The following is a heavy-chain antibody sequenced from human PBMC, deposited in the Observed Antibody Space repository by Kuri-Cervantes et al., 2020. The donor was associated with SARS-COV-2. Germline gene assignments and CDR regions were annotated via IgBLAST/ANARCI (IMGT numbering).Heavy chain of an antibody. CDR1: GGSISSYY. V-gene: IGHV4-59*01. Sequence: GSLRLSCTVSGGSISSYYWSWIRQPPGKGLEWIGYIYYSGSTNYNPSLKSRVTISVDTSKNQFSLKLSSVTAADTAVYYCAGGWEYSSSGYKPPLDYWGQGTLVPSPQ. CDR2: IYYSGST. D-gene: IGHD6-13*01. J-gene: IGHJ4*02. CDR3: AGGWEYSSSGYKPPLDY.